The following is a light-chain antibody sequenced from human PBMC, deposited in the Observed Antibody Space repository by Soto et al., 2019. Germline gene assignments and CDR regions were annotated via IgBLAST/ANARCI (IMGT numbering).Light chain of an antibody. CDR1: QSVSGF. J-gene: IGKJ1*01. CDR2: RTS. V-gene: IGKV3-15*01. Sequence: EILMTQSPGTLSVFLVGSVTLYCRASQSVSGFLDWFQHKPGKAPRLLLKRTSSLAIGVPARFSGSGSETEFTLTISSLQPDDSAAYYCQQYYGYPWACGQGTKVDIK. CDR3: QQYYGYPWA.